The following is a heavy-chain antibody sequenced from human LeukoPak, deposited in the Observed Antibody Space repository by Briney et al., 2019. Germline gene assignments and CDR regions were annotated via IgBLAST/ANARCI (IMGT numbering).Heavy chain of an antibody. Sequence: PGGSLRLSCAASGFIFSNYGMHWVRQAPGKGLEWVAFIRYDGSNKYYADSVKGRFSISRDNSKNTLYLQMNSLRPEDTAVYYCAKMAGSGSYSFFSQYYFDYWGQGTLVTASS. CDR1: GFIFSNYG. V-gene: IGHV3-30*02. CDR3: AKMAGSGSYSFFSQYYFDY. D-gene: IGHD3-10*01. J-gene: IGHJ4*02. CDR2: IRYDGSNK.